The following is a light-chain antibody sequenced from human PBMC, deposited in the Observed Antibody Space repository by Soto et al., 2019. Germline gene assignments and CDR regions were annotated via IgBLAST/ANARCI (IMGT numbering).Light chain of an antibody. CDR2: EVS. V-gene: IGLV2-8*01. Sequence: QSALTQPPSASGSPGQSVTISCTGTSSDVGAYKYVSWYQQYPGKAPKLMIYEVSKRPSGVPDRFSGSKSGNTASLTVSGLQAEAEADYYCNAYVGSNIWVFGGGTKVTVL. CDR1: SSDVGAYKY. CDR3: NAYVGSNIWV. J-gene: IGLJ3*02.